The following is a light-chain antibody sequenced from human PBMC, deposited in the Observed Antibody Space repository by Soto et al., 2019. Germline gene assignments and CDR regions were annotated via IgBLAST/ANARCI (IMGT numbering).Light chain of an antibody. V-gene: IGLV2-11*01. J-gene: IGLJ1*01. CDR1: SSDVGGFNS. CDR2: DVN. Sequence: QSALTQPRSVSGSPGQSVTISCTGTSSDVGGFNSVSWYQQHPGKAPKLMIYDVNKRPSGVPDRFSGSKSGSTASLTISGPQAEDEADYYCCSYAGSYSYAFATGTKVTV. CDR3: CSYAGSYSYA.